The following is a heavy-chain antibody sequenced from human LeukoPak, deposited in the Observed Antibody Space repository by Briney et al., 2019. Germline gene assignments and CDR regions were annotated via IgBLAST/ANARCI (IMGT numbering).Heavy chain of an antibody. V-gene: IGHV3-7*01. CDR1: GFTFSHFW. Sequence: QPGGSLRLSCAGSGFTFSHFWMGWVRQTPGKKLEWVASIMKDGSVTKYVDSVKGRFTISRDNAKNSLFLQMNSLRAEDTAVYYCARDIATAGHFAFDYWGQGTLVTVSS. CDR2: IMKDGSVT. D-gene: IGHD6-13*01. CDR3: ARDIATAGHFAFDY. J-gene: IGHJ4*02.